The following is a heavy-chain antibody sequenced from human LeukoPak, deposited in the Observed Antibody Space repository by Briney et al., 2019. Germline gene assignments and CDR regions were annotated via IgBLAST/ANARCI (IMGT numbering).Heavy chain of an antibody. D-gene: IGHD1-26*01. CDR3: AKDLPRNIVGATSPFDY. CDR1: GFTFSSYA. J-gene: IGHJ4*02. V-gene: IGHV3-23*01. Sequence: PGGSLRLSCAASGFTFSSYAMSWVRQAPGKGLEWVSAISGSGGSTYYADSVKGRFTISRDNSKNTLYLQMNSLRAEDTAVYYCAKDLPRNIVGATSPFDYWGQGTLVTVSS. CDR2: ISGSGGST.